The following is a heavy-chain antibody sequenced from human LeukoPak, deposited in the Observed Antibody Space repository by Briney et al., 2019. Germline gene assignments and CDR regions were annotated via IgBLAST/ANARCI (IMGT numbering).Heavy chain of an antibody. D-gene: IGHD3-22*01. CDR1: GFTFSSYE. CDR3: ASLDSSGSSDAFDI. V-gene: IGHV3-48*01. J-gene: IGHJ3*02. CDR2: ISRSSTTI. Sequence: GGSLRLSCAASGFTFSSYELNWVRQAPGKGLEWVSYISRSSTTIYYADSVKGRFTISRDNAKNSLYLQMNSLRAEDTAVYYCASLDSSGSSDAFDIWGQGTMVTVSS.